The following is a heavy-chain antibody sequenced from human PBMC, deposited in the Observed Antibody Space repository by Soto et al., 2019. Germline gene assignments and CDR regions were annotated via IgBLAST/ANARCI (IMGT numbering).Heavy chain of an antibody. CDR2: INPNSGGT. J-gene: IGHJ4*02. CDR3: ARGLYSGYGSAADY. D-gene: IGHD5-12*01. V-gene: IGHV1-2*04. CDR1: GYTFTGYY. Sequence: ASVKVSCKASGYTFTGYYMHWVRQAPGQGLEWMGWINPNSGGTNYAQKFQGWVTMTRDTSISTAYMELSRLRSDDTAVYYCARGLYSGYGSAADYWGQGTLVTVSS.